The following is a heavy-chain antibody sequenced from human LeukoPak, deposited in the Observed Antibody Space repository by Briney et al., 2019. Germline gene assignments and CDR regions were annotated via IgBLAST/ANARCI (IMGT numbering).Heavy chain of an antibody. D-gene: IGHD1-26*01. J-gene: IGHJ3*02. CDR1: GYSFTSYW. V-gene: IGHV5-10-1*01. Sequence: GESLKISCKGSGYSFTSYWISWVRQMPGKGLEWMGRSDPSDSYTNYSPSFQGHVTISADKSISTAYPQWSSLKASDTAVYCCARHVPTWIAGGVAFDIWGQGTMVTVSS. CDR3: ARHVPTWIAGGVAFDI. CDR2: SDPSDSYT.